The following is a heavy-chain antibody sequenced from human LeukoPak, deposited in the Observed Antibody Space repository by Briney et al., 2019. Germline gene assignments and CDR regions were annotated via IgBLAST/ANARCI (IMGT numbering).Heavy chain of an antibody. CDR3: ARAQWNSSPDH. CDR2: ISSDGRVE. Sequence: GGSLRLSCAASGFSFASYEMNWVRQAPGKGLEWVSHISSDGRVETYLDSVRGRFTMSRDNAKDLLFLQMSGLRADDTAVYYCARAQWNSSPDHWGQGALVTVSS. J-gene: IGHJ5*02. V-gene: IGHV3-48*03. D-gene: IGHD1/OR15-1a*01. CDR1: GFSFASYE.